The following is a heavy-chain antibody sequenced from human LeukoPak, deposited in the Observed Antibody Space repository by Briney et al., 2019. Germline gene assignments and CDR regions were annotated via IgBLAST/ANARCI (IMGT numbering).Heavy chain of an antibody. V-gene: IGHV4-31*03. D-gene: IGHD5-24*01. CDR3: AGGGGDVYNVFDY. Sequence: SQTLSLTCTVSGGSISSGGYYRSWTRQHPGKGLKWIGYIYYSGSTYYNPSLKSRLTISVDTSKNQFSLKPSSVSAADTAVYYCAGGGGDVYNVFDYWGQGTLVTVSS. CDR2: IYYSGST. J-gene: IGHJ4*02. CDR1: GGSISSGGYY.